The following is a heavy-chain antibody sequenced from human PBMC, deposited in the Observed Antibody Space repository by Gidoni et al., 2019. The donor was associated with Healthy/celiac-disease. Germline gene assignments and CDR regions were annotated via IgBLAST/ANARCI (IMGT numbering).Heavy chain of an antibody. D-gene: IGHD5-12*01. CDR3: ARSRYSGNGWFDY. Sequence: QVQLVESGGGVVQPGRSLRLSCAASGFTFSSYAMHWVRQAPGKGLEWVAVISYDGSNKYYADSVKGRFTISRDNSKNTLYLQMNSLRAEDTAVYYCARSRYSGNGWFDYWGQGTLVTVSS. CDR1: GFTFSSYA. CDR2: ISYDGSNK. J-gene: IGHJ4*02. V-gene: IGHV3-30*01.